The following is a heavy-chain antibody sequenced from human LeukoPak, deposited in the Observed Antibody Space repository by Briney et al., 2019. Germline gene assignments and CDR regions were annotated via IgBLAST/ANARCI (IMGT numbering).Heavy chain of an antibody. V-gene: IGHV4-34*01. CDR3: ARGRYYYGSGSYFDY. Sequence: SETLSLTCAVYGGSFSGYYWSWTRQPPGKGLEWIGEINHSGSTNYNPSLKSRVTISVDTSKNQFSLKLSSVTAADTAVYYCARGRYYYGSGSYFDYWGQGTLVTVSS. J-gene: IGHJ4*02. CDR1: GGSFSGYY. CDR2: INHSGST. D-gene: IGHD3-10*01.